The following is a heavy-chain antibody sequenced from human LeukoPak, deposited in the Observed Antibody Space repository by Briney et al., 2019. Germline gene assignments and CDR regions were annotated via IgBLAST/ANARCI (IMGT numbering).Heavy chain of an antibody. CDR2: ISSSSSTI. Sequence: PGGSLRLSCAASGFTFSSYRMNWVRQAPGKGLEWVSYISSSSSTIYYADSVKGRFTISRDNAKNSLFLQVNSLRAEDTAVYYCARGVNYHGSGSYPRDWFDPWGQGTLVTVSS. CDR1: GFTFSSYR. CDR3: ARGVNYHGSGSYPRDWFDP. D-gene: IGHD3-10*01. J-gene: IGHJ5*02. V-gene: IGHV3-48*04.